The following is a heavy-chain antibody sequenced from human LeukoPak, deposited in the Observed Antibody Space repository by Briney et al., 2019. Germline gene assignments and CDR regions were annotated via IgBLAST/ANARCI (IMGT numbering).Heavy chain of an antibody. Sequence: GESLKISCEGSGYSFTTYWIGWVRQMPGKGLEWMGIIYPGDSDTRCSPSFQGQVTISADKSISTAYLQWSSLKASDTAMYYCARHRAKVAPHFDYWGQGTLVTVSS. V-gene: IGHV5-51*01. D-gene: IGHD5-12*01. CDR1: GYSFTTYW. CDR2: IYPGDSDT. J-gene: IGHJ4*02. CDR3: ARHRAKVAPHFDY.